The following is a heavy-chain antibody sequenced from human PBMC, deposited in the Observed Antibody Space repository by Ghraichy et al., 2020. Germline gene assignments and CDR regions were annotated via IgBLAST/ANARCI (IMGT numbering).Heavy chain of an antibody. CDR1: GGSVSSGSYY. CDR2: IYYSGST. V-gene: IGHV4-61*01. CDR3: ARDRDADGSGYYPLHDAFDI. J-gene: IGHJ3*02. D-gene: IGHD3-22*01. Sequence: SETLSLTCTVSGGSVSSGSYYWSWIRQPPGKGLERIGCIYYSGSTNYNPSLKSRVTISVDTSKNQISLKLSSVTAADTAVYYCARDRDADGSGYYPLHDAFDIWGQGTMVTVSS.